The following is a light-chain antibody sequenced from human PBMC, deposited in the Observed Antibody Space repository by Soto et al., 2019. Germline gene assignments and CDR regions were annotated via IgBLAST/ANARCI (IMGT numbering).Light chain of an antibody. J-gene: IGKJ2*01. CDR3: QQYNNLPHT. V-gene: IGKV3-15*01. Sequence: EIVMTQSPATLSVSPGERATLSCRASQSVSSNLAWYQQKPGQAPRLLIYGASTRATGIPARFSGSGSGTEFTLIISSLQSEDFAVYYCQQYNNLPHTFGQGTKLEIK. CDR1: QSVSSN. CDR2: GAS.